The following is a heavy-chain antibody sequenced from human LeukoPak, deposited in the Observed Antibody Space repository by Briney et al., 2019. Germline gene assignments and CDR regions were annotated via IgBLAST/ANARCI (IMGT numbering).Heavy chain of an antibody. CDR3: ARVDPVLPHANYYFDY. D-gene: IGHD3-10*01. CDR1: GGTFSSYA. J-gene: IGHJ4*02. V-gene: IGHV1-69*04. CDR2: IIPILGIA. Sequence: ASVKVSCKASGGTFSSYAISWVRQAPGQGLEWMGRIIPILGIANYAQKFQGRVTITADKSTSTAYMELSSLRSEDTAVYYCARVDPVLPHANYYFDYWGQGTLVTVSS.